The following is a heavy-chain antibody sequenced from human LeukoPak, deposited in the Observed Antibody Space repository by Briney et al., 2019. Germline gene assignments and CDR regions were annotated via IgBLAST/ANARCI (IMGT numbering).Heavy chain of an antibody. V-gene: IGHV4-34*01. CDR3: ARRRVPLWLHYYYYYGMDV. CDR2: INHSGST. D-gene: IGHD5-18*01. Sequence: PSETLSLTCAVYGGSFSGYYWSWIRQPPGKGLEWIGEINHSGSTNYNPSLKSRVTISVDTSKNQFSLKLSSVTAADTAVYYCARRRVPLWLHYYYYYGMDVWGQGTTVTVSS. J-gene: IGHJ6*02. CDR1: GGSFSGYY.